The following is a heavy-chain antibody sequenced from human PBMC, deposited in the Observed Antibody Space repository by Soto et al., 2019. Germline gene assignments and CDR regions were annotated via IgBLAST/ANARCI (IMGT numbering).Heavy chain of an antibody. CDR1: VRSISSGGYY. CDR2: IYYSGST. CDR3: ARTNYDSSGYYYRALYYFDY. V-gene: IGHV4-31*03. J-gene: IGHJ4*02. D-gene: IGHD3-22*01. Sequence: TLSLTCTVSVRSISSGGYYWSWILQHPGKGLEWIGYIYYSGSTYYNPSLKSRVTISVDTSKNQFSLKLSSVTAADTAVYYCARTNYDSSGYYYRALYYFDYWGQGTLVTVSS.